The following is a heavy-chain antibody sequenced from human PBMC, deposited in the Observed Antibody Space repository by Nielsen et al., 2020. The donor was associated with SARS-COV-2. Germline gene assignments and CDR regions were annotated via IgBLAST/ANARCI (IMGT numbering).Heavy chain of an antibody. Sequence: WVRQAPGQGLEWMGWMNPNSGNTGYAQKFQGRVTMTRNTSISTAYMELSSLRSEDTAVYYCARGMNGIAAAQHYYYGMDVWGQGTTVTVSS. D-gene: IGHD6-13*01. V-gene: IGHV1-8*01. CDR3: ARGMNGIAAAQHYYYGMDV. J-gene: IGHJ6*02. CDR2: MNPNSGNT.